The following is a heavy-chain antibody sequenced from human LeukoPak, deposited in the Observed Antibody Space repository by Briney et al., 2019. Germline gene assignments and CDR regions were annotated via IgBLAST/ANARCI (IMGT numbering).Heavy chain of an antibody. V-gene: IGHV4-59*01. CDR1: GGSISSYY. J-gene: IGHJ4*02. CDR3: AGSDAYYFDY. CDR2: IYYSGST. Sequence: PSETLSLTCTVSGGSISSYYWSWLRQPPGKGLEWIGYIYYSGSTNYNPSLKSRVTISVDTSKNQFSLKLSSVTAADTAVYYCAGSDAYYFDYWGQGTLVTVSS.